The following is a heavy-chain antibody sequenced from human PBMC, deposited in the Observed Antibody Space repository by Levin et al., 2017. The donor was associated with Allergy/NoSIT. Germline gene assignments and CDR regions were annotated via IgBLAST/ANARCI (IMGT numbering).Heavy chain of an antibody. J-gene: IGHJ4*02. CDR2: INHSGST. V-gene: IGHV4-34*01. CDR3: ARRLRITMVRGVIIGSYFDY. CDR1: GGSFSGYY. Sequence: TGGSLRLSCAVYGGSFSGYYWSWIRQPPGKGLEWIGEINHSGSTNYNPSLKSRVTISVDTSKNQFSLKLSSVTAADTAVYYCARRLRITMVRGVIIGSYFDYWGQGTLVTVSS. D-gene: IGHD3-10*01.